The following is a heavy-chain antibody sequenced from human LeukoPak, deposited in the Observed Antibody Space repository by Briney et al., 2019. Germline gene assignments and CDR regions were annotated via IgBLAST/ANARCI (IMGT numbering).Heavy chain of an antibody. CDR3: ARDYLMRDSSGYSFYFDY. CDR2: INPSGGST. Sequence: ASVKVSRKASGYTFTSYYMHWVRQAPGQGLEWMGIINPSGGSTSYAQKFQGRVTMTRDTSTSTVYMELSSLRSEDTAVYYCARDYLMRDSSGYSFYFDYWGQGTLVTVSS. D-gene: IGHD3-22*01. CDR1: GYTFTSYY. J-gene: IGHJ4*02. V-gene: IGHV1-46*01.